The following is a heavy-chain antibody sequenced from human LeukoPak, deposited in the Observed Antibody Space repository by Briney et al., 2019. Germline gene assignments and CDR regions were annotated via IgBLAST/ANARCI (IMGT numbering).Heavy chain of an antibody. Sequence: GGSLRLSCAASGFTFSSYAMHWVRQAPGKGPEWVAVISYDGSNKYYADSVKGRFTISRDNSKNTLYLQMNSLRAEDTAVYYCAKDGGYYDFWSGYYWGAFDIWGQGTMVTVSS. CDR3: AKDGGYYDFWSGYYWGAFDI. V-gene: IGHV3-30*04. CDR2: ISYDGSNK. D-gene: IGHD3-3*01. CDR1: GFTFSSYA. J-gene: IGHJ3*02.